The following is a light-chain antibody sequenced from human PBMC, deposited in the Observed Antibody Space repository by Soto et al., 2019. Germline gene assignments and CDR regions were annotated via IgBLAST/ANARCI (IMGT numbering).Light chain of an antibody. Sequence: EIVVTQSPGTLSLSPGKGATLSCRASQSVSSILAWYQQKPGQAPRLLIYGASSRATGIPDRFRGCGSGTDFTLTISRLEPEDFAVYYCQQYGSSSITFGQGSRLEIK. CDR1: QSVSSI. V-gene: IGKV3-20*01. J-gene: IGKJ5*01. CDR2: GAS. CDR3: QQYGSSSIT.